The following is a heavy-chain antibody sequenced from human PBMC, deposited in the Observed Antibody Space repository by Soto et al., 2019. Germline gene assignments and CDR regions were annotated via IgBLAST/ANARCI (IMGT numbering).Heavy chain of an antibody. CDR1: GFTFTNYW. Sequence: PWGSLRLSCVASGFTFTNYWMHWVRQAPGKGLVWVSYINSDGSNTNYADSVKGRFTISRDNAKNALYLQMNSLRAEDTALYYYDSSGPPAYWGQGTLVTVSS. CDR3: DSSGPPAY. J-gene: IGHJ4*02. V-gene: IGHV3-74*01. D-gene: IGHD3-22*01. CDR2: INSDGSNT.